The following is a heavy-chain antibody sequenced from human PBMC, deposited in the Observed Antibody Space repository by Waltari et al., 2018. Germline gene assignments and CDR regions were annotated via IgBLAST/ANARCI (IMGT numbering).Heavy chain of an antibody. V-gene: IGHV4-34*01. CDR3: ARGRGFDP. CDR1: GGSFSGYY. Sequence: QVQLQQWGGGLLRPSETLSLICAVNGGSFSGYYWSWIRQPPGKGLEWIGENNHSGSTNYNPSLKSRVTISVDTSKKQFSLKLTSVTAADTAIYYCARGRGFDPWGQGTLVTVSS. CDR2: NNHSGST. J-gene: IGHJ5*02.